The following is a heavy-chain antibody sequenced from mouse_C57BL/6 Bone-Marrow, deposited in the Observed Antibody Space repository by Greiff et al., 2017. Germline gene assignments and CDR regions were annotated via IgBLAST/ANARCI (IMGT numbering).Heavy chain of an antibody. D-gene: IGHD1-1*01. CDR3: ARHGDYYGSSYSAMGD. J-gene: IGHJ4*01. CDR1: GFTFSDYG. Sequence: EVKLEESGGGLVQPGGSLKLSCAASGFTFSDYGMAWVRQAPRKGPEWVAFISNLAYSIYYADTVTGRFTISRENAKNTLYLEMSSLRSEDTAMYYCARHGDYYGSSYSAMGDWGQGTSVTVST. V-gene: IGHV5-15*04. CDR2: ISNLAYSI.